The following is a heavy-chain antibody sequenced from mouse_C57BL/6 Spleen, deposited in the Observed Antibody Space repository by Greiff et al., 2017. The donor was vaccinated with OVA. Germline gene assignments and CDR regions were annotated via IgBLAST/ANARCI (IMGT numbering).Heavy chain of an antibody. V-gene: IGHV2-5*01. CDR3: AKNKGMVTRAMDY. CDR1: GFSLTSYG. Sequence: VKLMESGPGLVQPSQSLSITCTVSGFSLTSYGVHWVRQSPGKGLEWLGVIWRGGSTDYNAAFMSRLSITKDNSKSQVFFKMNSLQADDTAIYYCAKNKGMVTRAMDYWGQGTSVTVSS. J-gene: IGHJ4*01. D-gene: IGHD2-2*01. CDR2: IWRGGST.